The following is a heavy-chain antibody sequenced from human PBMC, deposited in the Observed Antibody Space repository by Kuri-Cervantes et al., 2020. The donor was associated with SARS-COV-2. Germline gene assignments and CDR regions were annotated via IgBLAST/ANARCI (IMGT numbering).Heavy chain of an antibody. Sequence: GESLKISCAASGFTFSSYWMHWVRQAPGKGLVWVSRINSDGSSTSYADSVKGRFTISRDNAKNTLYLQMNSLRAEDTAVYYCARDYYDGSGVYWSQGTLVTVSS. CDR2: INSDGSST. V-gene: IGHV3-74*01. D-gene: IGHD3-22*01. CDR3: ARDYYDGSGVY. CDR1: GFTFSSYW. J-gene: IGHJ4*02.